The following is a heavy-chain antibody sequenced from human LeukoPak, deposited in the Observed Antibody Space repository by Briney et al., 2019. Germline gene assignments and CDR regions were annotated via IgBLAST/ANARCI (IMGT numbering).Heavy chain of an antibody. CDR3: ATSHYSSYWDNGPHYYYYYMDD. CDR1: GGTFSSYA. D-gene: IGHD6-6*01. J-gene: IGHJ6*03. CDR2: IIPIFGTT. Sequence: GASMKVSCKASGGTFSSYAISWVRQAPGQGLEWMGGIIPIFGTTNYAQKFQGRVTITADESTSTAFMELSSLRSEDTAVYFCATSHYSSYWDNGPHYYYYYMDDWGKGTTVTVSS. V-gene: IGHV1-69*01.